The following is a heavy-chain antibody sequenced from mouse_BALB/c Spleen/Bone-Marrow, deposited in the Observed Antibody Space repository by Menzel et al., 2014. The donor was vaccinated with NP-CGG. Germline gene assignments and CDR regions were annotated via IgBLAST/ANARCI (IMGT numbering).Heavy chain of an antibody. CDR3: ARDINYDICWYFDV. J-gene: IGHJ1*01. CDR1: GFTFTDYY. Sequence: DVHLVESGGGLVQPGGSLRLSCATSGFTFTDYYMSWVRQPPGKALEWLGFIRNKGKGYTTEYSASVKGRFTISRDNSQSILYLQMNTLRAEDSATYYCARDINYDICWYFDVWGAGTTVTVSS. V-gene: IGHV7-3*02. D-gene: IGHD2-1*01. CDR2: IRNKGKGYTT.